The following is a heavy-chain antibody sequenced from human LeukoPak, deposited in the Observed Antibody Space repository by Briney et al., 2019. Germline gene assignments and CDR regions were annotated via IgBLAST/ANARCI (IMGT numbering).Heavy chain of an antibody. V-gene: IGHV1-18*01. CDR1: GYTFTSYG. J-gene: IGHJ6*03. CDR3: ATAHYYGSGRGYMDV. Sequence: ASVKVSCKASGYTFTSYGISWVRQAPGQGLEWMGWISVYNGNTNYAQKLQGRVTMTTDTSTSTAYMELRSLRSDDTAVYYCATAHYYGSGRGYMDVWGKGTTVTISS. CDR2: ISVYNGNT. D-gene: IGHD3-10*01.